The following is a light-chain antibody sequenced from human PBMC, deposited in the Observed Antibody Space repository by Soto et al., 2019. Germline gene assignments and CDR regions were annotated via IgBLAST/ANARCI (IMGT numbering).Light chain of an antibody. J-gene: IGLJ3*02. CDR3: AAWDDSLNARGV. V-gene: IGLV1-44*01. CDR1: RSNIGNNA. CDR2: NNN. Sequence: QAVVTQPPSASGTPGQRVTISCSGSRSNIGNNAVSWYQQLPGTAPKLLIYNNNQRPSGVPDRFSGSMSGTSASLAISGLQSEDGADDYCAAWDDSLNARGVFGGGTKLTVL.